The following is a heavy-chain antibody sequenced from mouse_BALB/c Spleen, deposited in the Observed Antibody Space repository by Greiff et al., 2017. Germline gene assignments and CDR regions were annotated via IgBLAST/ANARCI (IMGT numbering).Heavy chain of an antibody. V-gene: IGHV5-12-2*01. Sequence: EVHLVESGGGLVQPGGSLKLSCAASGFTFSSYTMSWVRQTPEKRLEWVAYISNGGGSTYYPDTVKGRFTISRDNAKNTLYLQMSSLKSEDTAMYYCARPIYYGNSYAMDYWGQGTSVTVSS. D-gene: IGHD2-1*01. CDR2: ISNGGGST. CDR3: ARPIYYGNSYAMDY. CDR1: GFTFSSYT. J-gene: IGHJ4*01.